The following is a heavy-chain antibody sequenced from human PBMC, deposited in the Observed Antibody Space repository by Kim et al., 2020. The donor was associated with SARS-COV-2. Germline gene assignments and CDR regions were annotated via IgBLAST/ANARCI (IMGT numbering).Heavy chain of an antibody. CDR1: GYTFTGYY. V-gene: IGHV1-2*02. CDR2: INPNSGGT. Sequence: ASVKVSCKASGYTFTGYYMHWVRQVPGQGLEWMGWINPNSGGTNYAQKFQGRVTMTRDTSISTAYMELSRLRSDDTAVYYCARDSRDYGTNYYYMDVWGKGTTVTVSS. D-gene: IGHD4-17*01. CDR3: ARDSRDYGTNYYYMDV. J-gene: IGHJ6*03.